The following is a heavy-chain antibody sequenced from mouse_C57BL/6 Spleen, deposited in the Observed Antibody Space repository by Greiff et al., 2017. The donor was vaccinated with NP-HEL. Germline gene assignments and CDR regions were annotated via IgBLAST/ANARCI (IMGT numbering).Heavy chain of an antibody. J-gene: IGHJ2*01. CDR3: AICYLHYFDY. CDR1: GYTFTNYW. V-gene: IGHV1-63*01. CDR2: IYPGGGYT. D-gene: IGHD5-5*01. Sequence: QVQLQQSGAELVRPGTSVKMSCKASGYTFTNYWIGWAKQRPGHGLEWIGDIYPGGGYTNYNEKFKGKATLTADKSSSTAYMQFSSLTSEDSAIYYCAICYLHYFDYWGQGTTLTVSS.